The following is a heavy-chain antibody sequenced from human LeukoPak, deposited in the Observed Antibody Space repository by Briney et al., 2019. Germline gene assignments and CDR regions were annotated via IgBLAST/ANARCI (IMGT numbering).Heavy chain of an antibody. J-gene: IGHJ6*02. CDR1: GFTFSSYW. CDR3: ARESKGGWSGYLRLYYYYGMDV. CDR2: INSDGSST. Sequence: RGSLRLSCAASGFTFSSYWMHWVRQAPGKGLVWVSRINSDGSSTSYADSVKGRFTISRDNAKNTLYLQMNSLRAEDTAVYYCARESKGGWSGYLRLYYYYGMDVWGQGTTVTVSS. V-gene: IGHV3-74*01. D-gene: IGHD3-3*01.